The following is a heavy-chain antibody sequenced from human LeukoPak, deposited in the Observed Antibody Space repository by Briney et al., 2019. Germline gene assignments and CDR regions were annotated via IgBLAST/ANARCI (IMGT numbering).Heavy chain of an antibody. D-gene: IGHD3-9*01. Sequence: GGSLRLSCAASGFTFSSYAMSWVRQAPGKGLEWVSAISGSGGSTYYADSVKGRFIISRDNSKNTLYLQMNSLRAEDTAVYYCGPNYDILLGFFLGLDYWGQGTLVTVSS. CDR3: GPNYDILLGFFLGLDY. CDR1: GFTFSSYA. J-gene: IGHJ4*02. V-gene: IGHV3-23*01. CDR2: ISGSGGST.